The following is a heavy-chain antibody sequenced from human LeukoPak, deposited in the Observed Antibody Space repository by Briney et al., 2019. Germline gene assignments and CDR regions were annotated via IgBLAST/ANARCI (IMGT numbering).Heavy chain of an antibody. CDR3: ARPLTYCSGGSCYGNWFDP. Sequence: SETLSLTCAVYGGSFSGFYWSWIRQSPEKGLEWIGEINHSGTTNYNPSLKSRVTISVDTSKNQFSLSLSSVTAADTAVYYCARPLTYCSGGSCYGNWFDPWGQGTLVTVSS. D-gene: IGHD2-15*01. J-gene: IGHJ5*02. V-gene: IGHV4-34*01. CDR1: GGSFSGFY. CDR2: INHSGTT.